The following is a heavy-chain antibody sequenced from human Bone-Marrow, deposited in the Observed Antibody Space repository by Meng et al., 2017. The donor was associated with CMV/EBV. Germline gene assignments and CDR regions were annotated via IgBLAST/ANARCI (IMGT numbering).Heavy chain of an antibody. CDR2: VNAGNGNT. J-gene: IGHJ5*02. CDR1: LTFTSYA. V-gene: IGHV1-3*01. D-gene: IGHD2-2*01. CDR3: AREGYCSSTNCPRWLDP. Sequence: LTFTSYAVHWVRQAPGQRLEWMGWVNAGNGNTIYAQKFQDRVTFTRDTSATTAYMELSSLRSEDTAVYYCAREGYCSSTNCPRWLDPWGQGTLVTVSS.